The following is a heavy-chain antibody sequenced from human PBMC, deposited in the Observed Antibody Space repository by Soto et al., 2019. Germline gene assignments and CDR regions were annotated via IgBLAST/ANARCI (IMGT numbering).Heavy chain of an antibody. V-gene: IGHV3-48*03. CDR2: ISSSGSTI. Sequence: PGGSLRLSCATSGFTFSSYEMNWVRQAPGKGLEWVSYISSSGSTIYYADSVKGRFTISRDNSKNTLYLQMNSLRAEDTAVYYCAKSHRVNYYYGMDVWGQGTTVTVSS. CDR1: GFTFSSYE. CDR3: AKSHRVNYYYGMDV. J-gene: IGHJ6*02. D-gene: IGHD6-13*01.